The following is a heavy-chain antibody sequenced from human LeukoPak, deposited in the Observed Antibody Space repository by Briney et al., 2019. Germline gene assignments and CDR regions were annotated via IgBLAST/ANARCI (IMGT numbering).Heavy chain of an antibody. D-gene: IGHD1-26*01. Sequence: WVRQPPGKGLEWIGSIYYSGSTYYNPSLKSRVTISVDTSKNQFSLKLSSVTAADTAVYYCARLFSPGGSYEDYWGQGTLVTVSS. V-gene: IGHV4-39*01. J-gene: IGHJ4*02. CDR2: IYYSGST. CDR3: ARLFSPGGSYEDY.